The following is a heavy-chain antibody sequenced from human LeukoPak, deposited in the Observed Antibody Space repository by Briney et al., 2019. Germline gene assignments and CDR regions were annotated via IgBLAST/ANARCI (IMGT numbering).Heavy chain of an antibody. CDR1: GFTFSSYS. CDR2: ISPSGTYI. V-gene: IGHV3-21*01. D-gene: IGHD3-22*01. CDR3: ARDFCSGDYCSTPFDF. Sequence: GGSLRLSCAASGFTFSSYSMNWVRQAPGKGLTWVSAISPSGTYIYYADSVKGRFTISRDNAKNSLYLQMNSLRAEDTAVYYCARDFCSGDYCSTPFDFWDQGTLVTVSS. J-gene: IGHJ4*02.